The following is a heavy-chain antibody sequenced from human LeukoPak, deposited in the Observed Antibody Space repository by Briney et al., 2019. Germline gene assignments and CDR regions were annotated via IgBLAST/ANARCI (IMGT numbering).Heavy chain of an antibody. CDR2: IYPGDSDT. CDR3: ARHVGDAYNHEVVWFDP. D-gene: IGHD5-24*01. J-gene: IGHJ5*02. CDR1: GYSFTSYW. Sequence: GESLIISCKGSGYSFTSYWIGWVRQMPGKGLEWMGIIYPGDSDTRYSPSFQGQVTISADKSISTAYLQWSSLKASDTAMYYCARHVGDAYNHEVVWFDPWGQGTLVTVSS. V-gene: IGHV5-51*01.